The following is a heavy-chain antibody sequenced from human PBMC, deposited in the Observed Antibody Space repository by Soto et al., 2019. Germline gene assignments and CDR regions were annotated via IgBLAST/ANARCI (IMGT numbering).Heavy chain of an antibody. V-gene: IGHV3-23*01. Sequence: VQLLESGGGLVQPGGSLRLSCAASGFTFSSYAMSWVRQAPGKGLEWVSGIGASGAGTYYADFVKGRFIISRDNSKNTLHLQMNSLRAEDTAVYYCAVRKTGSYFDYWGQGTLVTVSS. CDR3: AVRKTGSYFDY. D-gene: IGHD1-26*01. CDR1: GFTFSSYA. CDR2: IGASGAGT. J-gene: IGHJ4*02.